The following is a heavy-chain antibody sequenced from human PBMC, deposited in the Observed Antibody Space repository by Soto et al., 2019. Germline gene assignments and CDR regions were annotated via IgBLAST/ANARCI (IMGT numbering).Heavy chain of an antibody. V-gene: IGHV1-69*04. Sequence: SVKVCCKASGGTFSSYTISWVRQAPGQGLEWMGRIIPILGIANYAQKFQGRVTITADKSTSTAYMELSSLRSEDTAVYYCARELRGVTGLFGKGFIRPQYYFDYWGQGTLVTVSS. D-gene: IGHD3-3*01. J-gene: IGHJ4*02. CDR2: IIPILGIA. CDR1: GGTFSSYT. CDR3: ARELRGVTGLFGKGFIRPQYYFDY.